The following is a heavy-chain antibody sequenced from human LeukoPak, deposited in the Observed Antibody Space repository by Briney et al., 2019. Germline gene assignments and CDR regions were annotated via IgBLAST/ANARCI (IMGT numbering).Heavy chain of an antibody. CDR2: IWYDGSNK. J-gene: IGHJ4*02. D-gene: IGHD3-22*01. V-gene: IGHV3-33*08. CDR3: ARDPTYYYDSSGYSNFDY. Sequence: GGSLRLSCATSGFTFSSYGMHWVRQAPGKGLEWVAVIWYDGSNKYYADSVKGRFTISRDNSKNTLYLQMNSLRAEDTAVYYCARDPTYYYDSSGYSNFDYWGQGTLVTVSS. CDR1: GFTFSSYG.